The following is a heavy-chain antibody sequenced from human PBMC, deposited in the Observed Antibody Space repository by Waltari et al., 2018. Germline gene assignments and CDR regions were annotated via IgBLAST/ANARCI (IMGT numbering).Heavy chain of an antibody. CDR3: ARVDPIWFGELLLDY. J-gene: IGHJ4*02. D-gene: IGHD3-10*01. CDR1: GGSISRYY. V-gene: IGHV4-59*01. CDR2: IYYSGST. Sequence: QVQLQESGPGLVKPSETLSLTCTVSGGSISRYYWSWIRQPPGKGLEWIGYIYYSGSTNYNPSLKSRVTISVDTSKNQFSLKLSSVTAADTAVYYCARVDPIWFGELLLDYWGQGTLVTVSS.